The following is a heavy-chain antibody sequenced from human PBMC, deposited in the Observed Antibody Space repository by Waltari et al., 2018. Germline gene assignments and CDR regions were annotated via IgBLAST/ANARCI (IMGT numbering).Heavy chain of an antibody. CDR2: IWPEGSDR. J-gene: IGHJ4*02. CDR3: ARQDISVRSCPDY. D-gene: IGHD6-19*01. Sequence: EVLLVESGGGLVQPGGSLRLACVASGRSLGSHYMPWPRQAPGQGLEWVANIWPEGSDRNHVDSVKGRFTISRDNAQNTLYLQMNSLRAEDTAVYYCARQDISVRSCPDYWGQGTLVTVSS. CDR1: GRSLGSHY. V-gene: IGHV3-7*01.